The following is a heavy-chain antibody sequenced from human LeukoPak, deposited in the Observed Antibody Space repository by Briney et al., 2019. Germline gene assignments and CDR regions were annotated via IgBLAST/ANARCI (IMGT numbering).Heavy chain of an antibody. Sequence: PSGTLSLTCVVSGGSISSSNWWSWVRQPPGRGLEWIGEIYHSGSTSYNPSLKSRVTISVDKSKNQFSLKLSSVTAADTAVYYCARGYCSSTSCYAGDWFDPWGQGTLVTVSS. CDR3: ARGYCSSTSCYAGDWFDP. J-gene: IGHJ5*02. CDR1: GGSISSSNW. D-gene: IGHD2-2*01. V-gene: IGHV4-4*02. CDR2: IYHSGST.